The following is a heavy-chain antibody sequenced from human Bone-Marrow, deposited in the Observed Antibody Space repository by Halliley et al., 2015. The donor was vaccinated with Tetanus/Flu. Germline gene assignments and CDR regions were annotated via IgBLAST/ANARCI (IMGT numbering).Heavy chain of an antibody. J-gene: IGHJ4*02. CDR3: ARGGESLYSFGSPFDS. V-gene: IGHV3-30*01. Sequence: ALIFFAGGHKYYADSLKGRFTIYNANGQSTLYLRMNTLSDEDTAMYYCARGGESLYSFGSPFDSWGPGTLVTVSS. D-gene: IGHD2-2*02. CDR2: IFFAGGHK.